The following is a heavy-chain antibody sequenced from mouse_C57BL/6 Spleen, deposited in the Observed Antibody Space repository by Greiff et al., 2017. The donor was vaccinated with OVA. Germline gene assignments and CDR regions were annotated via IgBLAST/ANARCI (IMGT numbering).Heavy chain of an antibody. Sequence: QVQLQQSGAELVKPGASVKMSCKASGYTFTSYWITWVKQRPGQGLEWIGDIYPGSGSTNYNEQFKSKATLTVDTSSSTAYMQLSSLTSEDSAVYACARGVNYSNCFDYWGQGTTLTVSS. V-gene: IGHV1-55*01. J-gene: IGHJ2*01. CDR3: ARGVNYSNCFDY. CDR2: IYPGSGST. CDR1: GYTFTSYW. D-gene: IGHD2-5*01.